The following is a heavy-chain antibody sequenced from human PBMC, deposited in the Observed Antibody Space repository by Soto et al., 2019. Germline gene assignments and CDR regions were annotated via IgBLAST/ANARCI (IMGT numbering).Heavy chain of an antibody. CDR2: IYHSGYT. J-gene: IGHJ6*02. V-gene: IGHV4-30-2*01. CDR1: GGSISSGGYS. Sequence: QLQLQESGSGLVKPSQTLSLTCAVSGGSISSGGYSWSWIRQPPGKGLEWIWYIYHSGYTYYNPSLKSRVTISVDRSKNQFSLKLSSVTAADTAVYYCARAHYGDYGYGMDVWGQGTTVTVSS. CDR3: ARAHYGDYGYGMDV. D-gene: IGHD4-17*01.